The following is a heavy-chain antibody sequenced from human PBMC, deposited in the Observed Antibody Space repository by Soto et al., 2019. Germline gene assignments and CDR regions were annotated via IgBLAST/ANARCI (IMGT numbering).Heavy chain of an antibody. V-gene: IGHV4-61*01. D-gene: IGHD6-19*01. CDR3: ARVTSGGNWFDP. J-gene: IGHJ5*02. CDR2: IYFIGST. Sequence: SETLSLTCTVSGDSVSSASFYWVWIRQAPGKGLELIGFIYFIGSTNYNPSLKSRVSMSLDTSKNQFSLKLRSGTPADTAVYYCARVTSGGNWFDPWGQGTLVTVSS. CDR1: GDSVSSASFY.